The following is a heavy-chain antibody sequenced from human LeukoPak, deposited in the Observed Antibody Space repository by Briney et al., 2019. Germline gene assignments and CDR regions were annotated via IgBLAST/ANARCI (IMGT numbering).Heavy chain of an antibody. CDR2: ISGSGGGT. D-gene: IGHD6-13*01. CDR1: GFTFSSYA. Sequence: QSGGSLRLSCAASGFTFSSYAMSWVRQAPGKGLEWVSAISGSGGGTYYADSVKGRFTISRDNSKNTLYLQMNSLRAEDTAVYYCAKTGSSSWGYFDYWGQGTLVTVSS. CDR3: AKTGSSSWGYFDY. V-gene: IGHV3-23*01. J-gene: IGHJ4*02.